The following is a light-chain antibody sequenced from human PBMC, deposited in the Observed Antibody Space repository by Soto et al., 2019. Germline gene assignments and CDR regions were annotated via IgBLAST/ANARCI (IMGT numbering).Light chain of an antibody. CDR2: DVT. CDR3: SAYTSGSTVI. Sequence: QSALTQPASVSGSPGQSITISCGGTINDVGGYDYVSWYQHHPGKAPKLIIYDVTYRPSGVSDRFSGSKSGNTASLTISGLQAEDEADYYCSAYTSGSTVIFGGGTKVTVL. J-gene: IGLJ2*01. CDR1: INDVGGYDY. V-gene: IGLV2-14*03.